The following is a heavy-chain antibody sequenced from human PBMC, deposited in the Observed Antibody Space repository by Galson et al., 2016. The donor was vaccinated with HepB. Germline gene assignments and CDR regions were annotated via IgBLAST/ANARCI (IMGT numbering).Heavy chain of an antibody. Sequence: SCKASGYTLTSHYFNWVRQAPGQGLEWMGIINPSDGSTSYAQKFQGRVTMTRDTSTNTVYMELSSLGSEDTAVYYCARGGLHLGGYWGQGTLVTVSS. J-gene: IGHJ4*02. V-gene: IGHV1-46*01. CDR1: GYTLTSHY. D-gene: IGHD3-16*01. CDR3: ARGGLHLGGY. CDR2: INPSDGST.